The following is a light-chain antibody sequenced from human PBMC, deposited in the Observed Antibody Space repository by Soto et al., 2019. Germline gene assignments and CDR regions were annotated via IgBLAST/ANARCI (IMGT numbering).Light chain of an antibody. Sequence: QSVLTQPPSVSGSPGQSVTISCTGTSSDVGGYNFVSWYQQYPGKAPKLIIYDVTKGPSGVPDRFSGSKSGNTASLTISGLQTDDEADYYCCSYAGSYTHVFGTGTKLTVL. V-gene: IGLV2-11*01. J-gene: IGLJ1*01. CDR3: CSYAGSYTHV. CDR1: SSDVGGYNF. CDR2: DVT.